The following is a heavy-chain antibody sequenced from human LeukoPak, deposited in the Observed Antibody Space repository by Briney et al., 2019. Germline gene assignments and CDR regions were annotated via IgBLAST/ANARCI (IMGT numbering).Heavy chain of an antibody. V-gene: IGHV1-2*02. CDR2: INPNSGDT. CDR3: ARGGGQLLSGDAFDI. Sequence: ASVTVSCKASGYTFTGHYMYWVRQAPGQGLEWMGWINPNSGDTSYALHFQGRVTITRATSIRTAFKQLNRLTSDATAAYYWARGGGQLLSGDAFDIWGQGTMVRVSS. CDR1: GYTFTGHY. D-gene: IGHD2-2*01. J-gene: IGHJ3*02.